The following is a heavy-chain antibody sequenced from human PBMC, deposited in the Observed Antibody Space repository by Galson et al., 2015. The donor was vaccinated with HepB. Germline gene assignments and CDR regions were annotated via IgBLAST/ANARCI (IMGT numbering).Heavy chain of an antibody. CDR2: ISYDGSNK. D-gene: IGHD6-13*01. CDR1: GLTFSSYA. CDR3: ARDRQQLVGDYYYYYGMDV. J-gene: IGHJ6*02. V-gene: IGHV3-30-3*01. Sequence: SLRLSCATSGLTFSSYAMHWVRQAPGKGLEWVAVISYDGSNKYYADSVKGRFTISRDNSKNTLYLQMNSLRAEDTAVYYCARDRQQLVGDYYYYYGMDVWGQGTTVTVSS.